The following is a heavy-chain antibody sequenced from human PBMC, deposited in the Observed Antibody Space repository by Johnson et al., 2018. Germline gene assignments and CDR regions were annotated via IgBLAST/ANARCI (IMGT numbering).Heavy chain of an antibody. D-gene: IGHD3-22*01. V-gene: IGHV3-33*01. CDR1: GFTFSSYG. J-gene: IGHJ6*03. Sequence: QVQLVQSGGGVVQPGRSLRLSCAASGFTFSSYGMHWVRQAPGNGLEWVAGIWYDGSNKYYADAVKGRFTISRDNSKNTLYLQMNSLRAEDTAGYYCARERIYDSSGYDPSYMDVWGKGTTVTVSS. CDR3: ARERIYDSSGYDPSYMDV. CDR2: IWYDGSNK.